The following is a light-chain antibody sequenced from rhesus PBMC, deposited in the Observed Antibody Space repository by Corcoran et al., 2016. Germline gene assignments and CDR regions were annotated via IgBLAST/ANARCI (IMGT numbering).Light chain of an antibody. CDR2: GAS. J-gene: IGKJ3*01. V-gene: IGKV3-53*01. CDR1: QSVSSY. CDR3: QKYSSSPFT. Sequence: QVILTQSPATLSLSPGERATLSCRASQSVSSYLAWYQQKPGQAPRLRIYGASSRATGIPDRFRGSGSGTELTLTISSLEPEDFAVYYGQKYSSSPFTFGPGTKLDIK.